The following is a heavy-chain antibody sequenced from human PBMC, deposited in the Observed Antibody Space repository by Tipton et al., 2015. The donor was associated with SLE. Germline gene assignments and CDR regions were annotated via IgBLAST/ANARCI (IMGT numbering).Heavy chain of an antibody. J-gene: IGHJ3*02. CDR3: ARPRGIAAAGSAFDI. V-gene: IGHV3-48*01. CDR1: GFTFSSYS. D-gene: IGHD6-13*01. Sequence: SLRLSCAASGFTFSSYSMNWVRQAPGKGLEWVSYISSSSSTIYYADSVKGRFTISRDNSKNTLYLQMNSLRAEDTAVYYCARPRGIAAAGSAFDIWGQGTMVTVSS. CDR2: ISSSSSTI.